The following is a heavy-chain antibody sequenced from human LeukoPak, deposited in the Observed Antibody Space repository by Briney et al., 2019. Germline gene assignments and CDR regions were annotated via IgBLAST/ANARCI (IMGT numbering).Heavy chain of an antibody. Sequence: SETLSLTCTVSGYSISSGFFWGWVRQPPEKGLEWIATIYHSGTSYYNPSLKSRVTISVDTSKNQISLKLTSVTAADTAMYYCARALEGVGYFDPWGQGTLVTVSS. V-gene: IGHV4-38-2*02. CDR1: GYSISSGFF. D-gene: IGHD5-12*01. CDR2: IYHSGTS. CDR3: ARALEGVGYFDP. J-gene: IGHJ5*02.